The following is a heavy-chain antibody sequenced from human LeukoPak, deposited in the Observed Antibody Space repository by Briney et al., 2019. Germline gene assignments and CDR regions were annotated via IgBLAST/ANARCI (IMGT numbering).Heavy chain of an antibody. CDR1: GYTFTSYG. J-gene: IGHJ5*02. CDR2: ISAYNGNT. V-gene: IGHV1-18*01. D-gene: IGHD3-22*01. Sequence: ASVKVSCKASGYTFTSYGISWVRQAPGQGLEWMGWISAYNGNTNYAQKLQGRVTMTTDTSTSTAYMELRSLRSDDTAVYYCARAPRREIYYYDSSGSYDQFDPWGQGTLVTVSS. CDR3: ARAPRREIYYYDSSGSYDQFDP.